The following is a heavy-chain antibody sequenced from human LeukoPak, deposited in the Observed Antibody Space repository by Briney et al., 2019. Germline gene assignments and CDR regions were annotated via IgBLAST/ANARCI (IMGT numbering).Heavy chain of an antibody. D-gene: IGHD3-10*01. CDR3: ASPKGGFGEPSPPFDY. Sequence: ASVKVSCKASGGTFSSYAISWVRQAPGQGLEWMGGIIPIFGTANYAQKFQGRVTITTDESTSTAYMELSSLRSKDTAVYYCASPKGGFGEPSPPFDYWGQGTLVTVSS. V-gene: IGHV1-69*05. CDR2: IIPIFGTA. CDR1: GGTFSSYA. J-gene: IGHJ4*02.